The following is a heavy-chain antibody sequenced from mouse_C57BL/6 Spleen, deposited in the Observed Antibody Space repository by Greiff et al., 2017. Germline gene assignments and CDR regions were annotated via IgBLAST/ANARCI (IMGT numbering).Heavy chain of an antibody. Sequence: QVQLQQSGAELVKPGASVKLSCKASGYTFTEYTIHWVKQRSGQGLEWIGWFYPGSGSIKYNEKFKDKATLTADKSSSTVYMELSSLTSEDSAVYFCARHEERGYGYDEGYAMDYWGQGTSVTVAS. V-gene: IGHV1-62-2*01. J-gene: IGHJ4*01. CDR3: ARHEERGYGYDEGYAMDY. D-gene: IGHD2-2*01. CDR1: GYTFTEYT. CDR2: FYPGSGSI.